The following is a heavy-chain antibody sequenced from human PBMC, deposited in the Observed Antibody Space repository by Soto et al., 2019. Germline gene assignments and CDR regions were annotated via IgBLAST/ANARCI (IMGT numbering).Heavy chain of an antibody. CDR2: IHYSGDT. J-gene: IGHJ4*02. CDR1: GYSIRSFY. Sequence: QVHLQESGPGMVKPSETLSLTCTVSGYSIRSFYWNWIRQPPGKGLEFIVYIHYSGDTNCNPSVESRSTITINRSKNQITMKRRHKKAAARAVYSCGRGGGGSSGSRPASEFDSWGQGTLVTVSS. CDR3: GRGGGGSSGSRPASEFDS. V-gene: IGHV4-59*12. D-gene: IGHD3-16*01.